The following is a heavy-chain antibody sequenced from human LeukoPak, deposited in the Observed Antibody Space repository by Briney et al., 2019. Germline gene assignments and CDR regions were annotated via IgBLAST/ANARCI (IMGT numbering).Heavy chain of an antibody. CDR2: ISGSSGST. CDR3: ARDRVLSMDV. J-gene: IGHJ6*02. Sequence: GGSLRLSCAASGFTFRSYAMSWVRQAPGKGLEWVSGISGSSGSTYYADSVKGRFTISRDNAKNTLYLQMNSLRAEDTAVYYCARDRVLSMDVWGQGTTVTVSS. CDR1: GFTFRSYA. V-gene: IGHV3-23*01.